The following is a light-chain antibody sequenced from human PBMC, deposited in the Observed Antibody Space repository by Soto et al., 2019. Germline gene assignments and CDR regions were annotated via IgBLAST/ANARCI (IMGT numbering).Light chain of an antibody. CDR3: QQYNSYWT. CDR2: QAS. Sequence: DIQMTQSPSTLSASVGDRVTITCRAGQSISSWLALYQQKPGKAPKLLIYQASTLESCVPLRFSGSGSGTEFTLTISSLQPADFATYFCQQYNSYWTFGQGTKVEIK. CDR1: QSISSW. J-gene: IGKJ1*01. V-gene: IGKV1-5*03.